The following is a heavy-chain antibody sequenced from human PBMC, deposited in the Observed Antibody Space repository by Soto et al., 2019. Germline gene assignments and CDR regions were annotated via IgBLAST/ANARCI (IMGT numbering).Heavy chain of an antibody. J-gene: IGHJ4*02. CDR3: AKDPYRWEQVAGTDLLYYFDY. Sequence: GGSLRLSCAASGFTFSSYGMHWVRQAPGKGLEWVAVISYDGSNKYYADSVKGRFTISRDNSKNTLYLQMNSLRAEDTAVYYCAKDPYRWEQVAGTDLLYYFDYWGQGTLVTVSS. V-gene: IGHV3-30*18. CDR1: GFTFSSYG. D-gene: IGHD6-19*01. CDR2: ISYDGSNK.